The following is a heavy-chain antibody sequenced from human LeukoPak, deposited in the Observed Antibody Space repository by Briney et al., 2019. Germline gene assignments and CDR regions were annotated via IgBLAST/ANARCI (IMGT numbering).Heavy chain of an antibody. Sequence: ASVKVSCKASGYTFTSYAMHWVRQAPGQRLEWMGWINAGNGNTKYSQKFQGRVTITRDTSASTAYMELSSLRSEDTAVYYCARDSIVVVTASYYYYSGMDVWGQGTTVTVSS. D-gene: IGHD2-21*02. J-gene: IGHJ6*02. CDR1: GYTFTSYA. CDR2: INAGNGNT. CDR3: ARDSIVVVTASYYYYSGMDV. V-gene: IGHV1-3*01.